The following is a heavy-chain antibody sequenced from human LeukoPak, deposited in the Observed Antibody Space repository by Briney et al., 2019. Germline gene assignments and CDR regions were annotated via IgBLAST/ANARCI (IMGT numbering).Heavy chain of an antibody. D-gene: IGHD6-19*01. V-gene: IGHV3-30*18. CDR1: GFTFSSYG. CDR3: AKDRGYNSGRGPIDY. J-gene: IGHJ4*02. Sequence: GGSLRLSCAASGFTFSSYGMHWVRQAPGKGLEWVAVISYDGSNKYYADTVKGRFTISRDNSKNTLYLQMNSLRAEDTAVYYCAKDRGYNSGRGPIDYWGQGTLVTVSS. CDR2: ISYDGSNK.